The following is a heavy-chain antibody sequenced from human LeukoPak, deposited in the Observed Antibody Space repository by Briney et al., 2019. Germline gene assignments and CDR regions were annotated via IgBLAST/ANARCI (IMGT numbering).Heavy chain of an antibody. D-gene: IGHD6-13*01. Sequence: SVKVSCKASGGTFSSYAINWVRQAPGQGLEWMGGIIPIFGTANYAQKFQGRVTITADESTSTAHMELRSLRSDDTAVYYCARASTWQQLQFDYWGQGTLVTVSS. CDR1: GGTFSSYA. J-gene: IGHJ4*02. CDR2: IIPIFGTA. CDR3: ARASTWQQLQFDY. V-gene: IGHV1-69*01.